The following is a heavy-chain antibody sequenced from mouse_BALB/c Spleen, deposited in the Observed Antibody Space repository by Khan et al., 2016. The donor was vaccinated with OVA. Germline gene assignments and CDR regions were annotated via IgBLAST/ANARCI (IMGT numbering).Heavy chain of an antibody. V-gene: IGHV1-20*02. Sequence: VQLQQSGPELVRPGASVKISCKASGYSFTGYFMNWVMQSHGKSLGWIGRINPHIGETFYNQRFKDKATLTVDESSSTAHMELRSLASKDSAVYYCTRIYRSDFDYWGQGTTLTVSS. CDR2: INPHIGET. CDR1: GYSFTGYF. D-gene: IGHD1-1*01. J-gene: IGHJ2*01. CDR3: TRIYRSDFDY.